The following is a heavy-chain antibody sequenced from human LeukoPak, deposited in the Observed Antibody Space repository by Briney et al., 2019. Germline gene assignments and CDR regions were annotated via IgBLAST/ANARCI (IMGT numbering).Heavy chain of an antibody. CDR3: ARGGEGGWSNDY. J-gene: IGHJ4*02. CDR1: GYTFTGYY. Sequence: SVKVSCKACGYTFTGYYMHWLRQAPGQAREWMGWINPNSGGTNYAQKFQGRVTMTRDTSISTAYMELSRLRSDDTAVYYCARGGEGGWSNDYWGQGTLVTVSS. CDR2: INPNSGGT. D-gene: IGHD6-19*01. V-gene: IGHV1-2*02.